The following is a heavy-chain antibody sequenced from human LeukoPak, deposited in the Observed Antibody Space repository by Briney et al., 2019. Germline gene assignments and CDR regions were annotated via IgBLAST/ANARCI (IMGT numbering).Heavy chain of an antibody. Sequence: GGSLILSCAASGFTFSSYSMNWVRQAPGKGLEWVSSISSSSSYIYYADSVKGRFTISRDNSKNTLYLQMNSLRAEDTAVFYCAKEAFITTVRGVNYYYGMDVWGKGTTVAVCS. CDR1: GFTFSSYS. D-gene: IGHD3-10*01. CDR3: AKEAFITTVRGVNYYYGMDV. V-gene: IGHV3-21*04. J-gene: IGHJ6*04. CDR2: ISSSSSYI.